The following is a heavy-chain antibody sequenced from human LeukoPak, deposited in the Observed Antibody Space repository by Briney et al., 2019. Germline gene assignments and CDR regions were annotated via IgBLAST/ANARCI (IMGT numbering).Heavy chain of an antibody. J-gene: IGHJ4*02. D-gene: IGHD1-26*01. V-gene: IGHV4-4*07. Sequence: PSETLSLTCTVSGGSISSYYWSWIRQPAGKGLEWIGRIYTSGSTNYNPSLKSRVTMSVDTSKNQFSLKLSPVTAADTAVYYCAREGALSGSYHGPDFDYWGQGTLVTVSS. CDR1: GGSISSYY. CDR2: IYTSGST. CDR3: AREGALSGSYHGPDFDY.